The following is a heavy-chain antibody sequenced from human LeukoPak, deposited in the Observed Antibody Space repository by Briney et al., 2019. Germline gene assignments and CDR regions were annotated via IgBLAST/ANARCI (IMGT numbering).Heavy chain of an antibody. CDR1: GGSISSYY. J-gene: IGHJ6*03. CDR3: ARSTLNIAAAGTSQYYYYYYMDV. CDR2: THYSGST. V-gene: IGHV4-59*12. D-gene: IGHD6-13*01. Sequence: SETLSPTCTVSGGSISSYYWSWIRQPPEKGLEWIGYTHYSGSTKYNPSLKSRLTMSLDTSKNQFSLRLSSVTAADTAVYYCARSTLNIAAAGTSQYYYYYYMDVWGKGTTVTISS.